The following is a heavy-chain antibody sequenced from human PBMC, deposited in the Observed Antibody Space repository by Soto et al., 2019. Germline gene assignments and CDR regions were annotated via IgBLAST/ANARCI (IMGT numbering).Heavy chain of an antibody. CDR2: VYYSGST. J-gene: IGHJ4*02. V-gene: IGHV4-59*01. D-gene: IGHD5-12*01. CDR1: GGSITNFY. CDR3: VTSPSSDEDGYTIDF. Sequence: PSETLSLTCTISGGSITNFYWSWIRQPPGKGLEWIGYVYYSGSTKYNPSLESRVTISADTSKNQFSLRVTSVTAADTAVYYCVTSPSSDEDGYTIDFWGQGILVTVSS.